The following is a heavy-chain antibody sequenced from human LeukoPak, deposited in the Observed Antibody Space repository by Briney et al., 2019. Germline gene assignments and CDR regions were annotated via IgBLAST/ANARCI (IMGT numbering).Heavy chain of an antibody. CDR3: ANLGESSGWNDYFDY. CDR1: GFTFSSYA. V-gene: IGHV3-23*01. D-gene: IGHD6-19*01. J-gene: IGHJ4*02. CDR2: ISGSGGST. Sequence: GGSLRLSCAASGFTFSSYAMSWVRQAPGKGLEWVSAISGSGGSTYYADSVKGRFTISRDNSKNTLYLQMNSLRAEDTAVYYCANLGESSGWNDYFDYWGQGTLVTVSS.